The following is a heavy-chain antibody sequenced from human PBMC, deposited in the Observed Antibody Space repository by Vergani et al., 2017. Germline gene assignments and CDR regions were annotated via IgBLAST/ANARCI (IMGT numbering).Heavy chain of an antibody. J-gene: IGHJ6*02. D-gene: IGHD4-11*01. Sequence: QVQLVESGGGVVQPGRSLRLSCAASGFTFSSYGMHWVRQAPGKGLEWVAVISYDGSNKYYADSVEGRFTSSRNNSKNALYLQMNSLRAEDTDVYYCAKWGLQLYYCYYGMDVWGQGTTVTVSS. CDR2: ISYDGSNK. CDR3: AKWGLQLYYCYYGMDV. CDR1: GFTFSSYG. V-gene: IGHV3-30*18.